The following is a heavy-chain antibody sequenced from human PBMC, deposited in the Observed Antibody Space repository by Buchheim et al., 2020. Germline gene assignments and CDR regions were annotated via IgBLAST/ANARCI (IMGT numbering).Heavy chain of an antibody. CDR3: ARSYLTWGLVFDS. Sequence: QLQLQESGPGLVRPSETLSLTCTVSGGAMTSRDNYWGWLRQPPGQGLDWIGHNFYSGSTYSHPSLKSRVTISVDTSPNRFSLKLSSVTAADTAVYYCARSYLTWGLVFDSWGQGAL. J-gene: IGHJ4*02. CDR2: NFYSGST. V-gene: IGHV4-39*01. D-gene: IGHD3-16*02. CDR1: GGAMTSRDNY.